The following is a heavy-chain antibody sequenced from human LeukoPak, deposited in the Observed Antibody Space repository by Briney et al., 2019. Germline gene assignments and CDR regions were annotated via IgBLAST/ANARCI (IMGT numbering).Heavy chain of an antibody. CDR3: ARDICSGPSCYSREPFDI. V-gene: IGHV1-18*01. CDR2: ISGYNGNT. CDR1: GYTITSSG. J-gene: IGHJ3*02. D-gene: IGHD2-15*01. Sequence: ASVKVSCKASGYTITSSGISRVRQASGQWLEWMGWISGYNGNTNYAQKLQGRVTMTTDTSTSTAYMDLRSLRSDDTAVYYCARDICSGPSCYSREPFDIWGQGTMVTVSS.